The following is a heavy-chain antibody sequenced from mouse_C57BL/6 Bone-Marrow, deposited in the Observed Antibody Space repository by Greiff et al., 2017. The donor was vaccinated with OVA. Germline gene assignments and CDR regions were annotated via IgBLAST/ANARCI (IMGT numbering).Heavy chain of an antibody. J-gene: IGHJ1*03. CDR3: ARRALVDWYFDV. CDR1: GYTFTSYW. V-gene: IGHV1-64*01. Sequence: QVQLQQPGAELVKPGASVKLSCKASGYTFTSYWMHWVKQRPGQGLEWIGMIHPNSGSTNYNEKFKSKATLTVDKSSSTAYMQLSSLTSEDSAVYYCARRALVDWYFDVWGTGTTVTVSS. D-gene: IGHD1-3*01. CDR2: IHPNSGST.